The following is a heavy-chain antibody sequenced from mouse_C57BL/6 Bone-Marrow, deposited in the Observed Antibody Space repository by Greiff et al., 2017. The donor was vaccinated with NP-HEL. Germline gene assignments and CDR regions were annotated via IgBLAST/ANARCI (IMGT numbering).Heavy chain of an antibody. CDR3: ARRRWLLRFAY. Sequence: EVKLQESGPELVKPGASVKMSCKASGYTFTDYNMHWVKQSHGKSLEWIGYINPNNGGTSYNQKFKGKATLTVNKSSSTAYMELRSLTSEDSAVYYCARRRWLLRFAYWGQGTLVTVSA. CDR1: GYTFTDYN. D-gene: IGHD2-3*01. V-gene: IGHV1-22*01. J-gene: IGHJ3*01. CDR2: INPNNGGT.